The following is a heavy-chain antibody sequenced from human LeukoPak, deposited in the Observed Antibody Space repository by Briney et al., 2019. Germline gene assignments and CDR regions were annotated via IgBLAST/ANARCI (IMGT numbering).Heavy chain of an antibody. J-gene: IGHJ4*02. CDR2: IKPDGSEK. V-gene: IGHV3-7*01. CDR1: GFTFSSYW. D-gene: IGHD2-8*01. Sequence: PGGSLRLSCAASGFTFSSYWMSWVRQAPGKGLEWVANIKPDGSEKYYVDSVKGRFTISRDNAKSSLYLQVNSLRAEDTAVCYCGPLRQGLRGQGTLVTVSS. CDR3: GPLRQGL.